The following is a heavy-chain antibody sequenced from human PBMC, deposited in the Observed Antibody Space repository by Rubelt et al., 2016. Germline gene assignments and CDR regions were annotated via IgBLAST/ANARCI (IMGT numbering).Heavy chain of an antibody. Sequence: PGGSLRLSCAASGFTFSSRAMSWIRQPPGKGLEWIGEINHSGSTNYNPSLKSRVTISVDTSKNQFSLKLSSVTAADTAVYYCARGTVVVVIFDYWGQGTLVTVSS. CDR1: GFTFSSRA. J-gene: IGHJ4*02. D-gene: IGHD3-22*01. CDR2: INHSGST. V-gene: IGHV4-34*01. CDR3: ARGTVVVVIFDY.